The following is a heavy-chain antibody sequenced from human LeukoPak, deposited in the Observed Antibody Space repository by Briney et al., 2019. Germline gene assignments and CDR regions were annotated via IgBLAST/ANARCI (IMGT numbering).Heavy chain of an antibody. J-gene: IGHJ5*02. Sequence: ASVKVSCKASGYTFTGYYMHWVRQAPGQGLEWMGWINPNSGGTNYAQKFQGRVTMTRDTSISTAYMELSRLRSDDTAVYYCARGARRGIAAAGWFDPWGQGTLVTVSS. V-gene: IGHV1-2*02. D-gene: IGHD6-13*01. CDR2: INPNSGGT. CDR1: GYTFTGYY. CDR3: ARGARRGIAAAGWFDP.